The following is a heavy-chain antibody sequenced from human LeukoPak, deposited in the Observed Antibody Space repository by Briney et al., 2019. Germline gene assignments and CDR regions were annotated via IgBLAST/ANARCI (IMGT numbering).Heavy chain of an antibody. CDR3: ARDRGSRGYYDLYYFDY. V-gene: IGHV1-2*04. CDR2: INPNSGGT. Sequence: GASVKISCKASGYDFTGYYMHWVRQAPGQGLEWMGWINPNSGGTNYAQRFQGWVTMTRDTSISTAYMELSRLRSDDTAVYYCARDRGSRGYYDLYYFDYWGQGTLVTVSS. CDR1: GYDFTGYY. J-gene: IGHJ4*02. D-gene: IGHD3-22*01.